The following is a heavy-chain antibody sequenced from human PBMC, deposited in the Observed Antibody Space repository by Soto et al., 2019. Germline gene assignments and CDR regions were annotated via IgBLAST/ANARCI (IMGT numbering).Heavy chain of an antibody. V-gene: IGHV1-18*01. CDR2: ISAYNGNT. CDR3: ARDRAGGSGSYYKAPDPYYYYGMDV. Sequence: ASVKVYCKASGYTFTSYGISWVRQAPGQGLEWMGWISAYNGNTNYAQKFQGRVTITADESTSTAYMELSSLRSEDTAVYYCARDRAGGSGSYYKAPDPYYYYGMDVWGQGTTVTVSS. CDR1: GYTFTSYG. J-gene: IGHJ6*02. D-gene: IGHD3-10*01.